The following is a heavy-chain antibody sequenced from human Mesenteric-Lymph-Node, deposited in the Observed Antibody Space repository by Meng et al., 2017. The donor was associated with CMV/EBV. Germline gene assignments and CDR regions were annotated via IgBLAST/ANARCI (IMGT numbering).Heavy chain of an antibody. CDR1: GFNFNDYG. CDR2: ITSGSSHI. J-gene: IGHJ4*02. Sequence: CVASGFNFNDYGMTWVRQAPGKGLEWVSSITSGSSHIYYADSVKGRFTIARDNTKNSLYLQMHSLRVDDTAVYYCARVITIFGVVPDSWGQGTPVTVSS. CDR3: ARVITIFGVVPDS. D-gene: IGHD3-3*01. V-gene: IGHV3-21*01.